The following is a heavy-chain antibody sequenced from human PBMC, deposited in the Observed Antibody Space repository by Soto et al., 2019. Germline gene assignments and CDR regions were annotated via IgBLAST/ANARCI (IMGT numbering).Heavy chain of an antibody. V-gene: IGHV1-69*01. CDR2: IIPIIGTP. CDR1: GGSLRNSG. Sequence: QLELVQSGAEVMEPGSSVKLSCKASGGSLRNSGINWVRQAPGQGLEWVGGIIPIIGTPNYLQRLQTRVTITADESTNTAFLELGSLRFDATAIYYCARERDGSGSLSYYFDQWGQGTLVTVSS. D-gene: IGHD3-10*01. CDR3: ARERDGSGSLSYYFDQ. J-gene: IGHJ4*02.